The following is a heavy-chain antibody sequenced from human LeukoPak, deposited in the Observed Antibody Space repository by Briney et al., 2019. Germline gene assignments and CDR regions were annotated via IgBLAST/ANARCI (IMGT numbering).Heavy chain of an antibody. J-gene: IGHJ6*02. CDR3: AREGASSGYDYYYYGMDV. D-gene: IGHD3-22*01. Sequence: ASVKVSCKASGYTFTGYYMHWVRQAPGQGLEWMGWINPNSGGTNYAQKFQGRVTMTRDTSISTAYMELSRLRSDDTAVYYCAREGASSGYDYYYYGMDVWGQGTTVTVSS. CDR2: INPNSGGT. CDR1: GYTFTGYY. V-gene: IGHV1-2*02.